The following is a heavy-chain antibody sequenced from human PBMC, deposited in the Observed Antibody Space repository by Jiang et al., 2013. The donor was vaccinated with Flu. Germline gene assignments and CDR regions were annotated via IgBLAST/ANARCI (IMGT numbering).Heavy chain of an antibody. CDR1: GGSFSGYY. Sequence: ETLSLTCAVYGGSFSGYYWSWIRQPPGKGLEWIGEINHSGSTNYNPSLKSRVTISVDTSKNQFSLKLSSVTAADTAVYYCARGQGIPGHYYYYGMDVWGQGTTVTVSS. CDR3: ARGQGIPGHYYYYGMDV. CDR2: INHSGST. V-gene: IGHV4-34*01. J-gene: IGHJ6*02.